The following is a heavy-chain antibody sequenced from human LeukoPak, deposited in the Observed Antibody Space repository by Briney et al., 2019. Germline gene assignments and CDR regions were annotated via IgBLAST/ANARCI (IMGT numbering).Heavy chain of an antibody. CDR2: ISSGSSFI. Sequence: GGSLRLSCAASGFTFSTYSMNWVRQAPGKGLEWVSSISSGSSFIYYADSVKGRFTISRDNAKNSLFLQMNSLRAEDTAVYYCARESDYYDSSGYYMYFDYWGQGTLVTVSS. V-gene: IGHV3-21*01. CDR1: GFTFSTYS. CDR3: ARESDYYDSSGYYMYFDY. D-gene: IGHD3-22*01. J-gene: IGHJ4*02.